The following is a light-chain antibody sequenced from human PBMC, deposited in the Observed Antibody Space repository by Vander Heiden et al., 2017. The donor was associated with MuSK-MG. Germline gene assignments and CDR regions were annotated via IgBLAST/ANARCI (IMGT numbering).Light chain of an antibody. V-gene: IGKV4-1*01. CDR2: WAS. CDR3: QQYYSTPWT. J-gene: IGKJ1*01. Sequence: INCKSSQSVLYSSNNKNYLAWYQHKPGQPPKLLIYWASTRESGVPDRFSGSGSGTDFTLTISSLQAEDVAVYYCQQYYSTPWTFGQGTKVEIK. CDR1: QSVLYSSNNKNY.